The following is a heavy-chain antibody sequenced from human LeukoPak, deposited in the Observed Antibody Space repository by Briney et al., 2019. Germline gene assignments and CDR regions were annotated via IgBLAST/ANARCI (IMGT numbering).Heavy chain of an antibody. CDR3: ATRTATVTSSSYYYYYGMDV. V-gene: IGHV4-4*07. J-gene: IGHJ6*02. CDR2: ISSSGST. Sequence: PSETLSLTCTVSGDSISGSYWSWIRQPAGKGLEWIGRISSSGSTNYNPSLKSRVTMSVDTSKNQLSLKLSSVTAADTAVYYCATRTATVTSSSYYYYYGMDVWGQGTTVTVSS. CDR1: GDSISGSY. D-gene: IGHD4-17*01.